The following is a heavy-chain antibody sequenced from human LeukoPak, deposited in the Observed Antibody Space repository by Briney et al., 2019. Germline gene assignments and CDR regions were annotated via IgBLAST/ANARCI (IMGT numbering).Heavy chain of an antibody. CDR2: ISRSGTTI. V-gene: IGHV3-48*01. CDR1: GFSFSTYA. J-gene: IGHJ4*02. Sequence: GGSLRLSCAASGFSFSTYAMNWVRQAPGKGLEWVSYISRSGTTIHSADSVKGRFTISRDNAKNSLYLKMNSLRAEDTAVYYRATEGEGWLQPYWGQGTLVTVSS. CDR3: ATEGEGWLQPY. D-gene: IGHD5-24*01.